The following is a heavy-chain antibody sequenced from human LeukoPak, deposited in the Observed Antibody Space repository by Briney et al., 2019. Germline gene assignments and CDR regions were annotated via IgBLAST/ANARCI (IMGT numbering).Heavy chain of an antibody. CDR2: IAFSGST. J-gene: IGHJ4*02. CDR1: GFTFSNYA. D-gene: IGHD2-2*01. Sequence: PGGSLRISCAASGFTFSNYALTWVRQAPGKGLEWVSAIAFSGSTYYTDSVKGRFTISRDNSKNTLYLQMNSLRAEDTAVYYCAKDSRDVSFDYWGQGTLVTVSS. V-gene: IGHV3-23*01. CDR3: AKDSRDVSFDY.